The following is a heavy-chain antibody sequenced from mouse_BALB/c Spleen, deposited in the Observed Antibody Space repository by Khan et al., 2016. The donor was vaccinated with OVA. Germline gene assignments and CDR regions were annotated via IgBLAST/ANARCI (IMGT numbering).Heavy chain of an antibody. Sequence: QVQLKQSGAELAKPGASVKMSCKASGYTFINYWIPWVKQRPGQGLEWIGYINPSTGYTEYTQNFKDKATFTADKSSSTAYMQLSSLTSEDSAVYYGSRRGLRWDFDYWGQGTTLTVSS. CDR3: SRRGLRWDFDY. CDR1: GYTFINYW. J-gene: IGHJ2*01. D-gene: IGHD1-1*02. CDR2: INPSTGYT. V-gene: IGHV1-7*01.